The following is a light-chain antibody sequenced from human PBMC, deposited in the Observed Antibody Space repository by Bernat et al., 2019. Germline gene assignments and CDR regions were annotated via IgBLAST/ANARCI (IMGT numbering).Light chain of an antibody. CDR2: GAS. V-gene: IGKV3-15*01. J-gene: IGKJ1*01. Sequence: EIVMTQSPATLSMSLGERATLSCRASQSININLAWYQQKPGQAPRLLMSGASTRATGIPARFSGSGSGTEFTLTISSLQSEDFAVYYCQHYNNWPVTFGQGTKVDMK. CDR3: QHYNNWPVT. CDR1: QSININ.